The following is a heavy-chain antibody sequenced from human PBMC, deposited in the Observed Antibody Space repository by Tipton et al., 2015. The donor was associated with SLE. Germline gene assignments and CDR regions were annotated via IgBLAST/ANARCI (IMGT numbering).Heavy chain of an antibody. Sequence: TLSLTCTVSGGSISSGSYYWSWNRQPAGKGLEWIGRIYTSGSTNYNPSPKSRVTISVDTSKNQFSLKRSSVTASDTAVYYCAREWQQPGYFDLRGRGTLVSVSS. D-gene: IGHD6-13*01. CDR3: AREWQQPGYFDL. J-gene: IGHJ2*01. V-gene: IGHV4-61*02. CDR1: GGSISSGSYY. CDR2: IYTSGST.